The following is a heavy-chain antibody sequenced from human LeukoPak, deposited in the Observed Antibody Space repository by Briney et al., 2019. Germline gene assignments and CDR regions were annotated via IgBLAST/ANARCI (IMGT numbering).Heavy chain of an antibody. CDR2: IKQDGSEK. CDR3: ARVQIPGTHSSSYFDY. Sequence: GGSLRLSCAASGFTFSSYWMSWVRQAPGKGLEWVANIKQDGSEKYYVDSVEGRFTISRDNSKNTLYLQMNSLRAEDTAVYYCARVQIPGTHSSSYFDYWGQGTLVTVSS. CDR1: GFTFSSYW. V-gene: IGHV3-7*01. J-gene: IGHJ4*02. D-gene: IGHD6-13*01.